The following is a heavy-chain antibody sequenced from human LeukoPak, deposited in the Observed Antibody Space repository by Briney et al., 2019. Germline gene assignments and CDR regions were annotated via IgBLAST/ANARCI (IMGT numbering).Heavy chain of an antibody. Sequence: GESLKISCKGSGYSFTSYWIGWVRQMPGKGLEWMGIIYPGDSDTRYSPSFQGQVTISADKSISTAYLQWSSLKASDTAMYYCARLQTPTVVKIPLVAFDIWGQGTMVTVSS. V-gene: IGHV5-51*01. CDR3: ARLQTPTVVKIPLVAFDI. J-gene: IGHJ3*02. CDR2: IYPGDSDT. D-gene: IGHD4-23*01. CDR1: GYSFTSYW.